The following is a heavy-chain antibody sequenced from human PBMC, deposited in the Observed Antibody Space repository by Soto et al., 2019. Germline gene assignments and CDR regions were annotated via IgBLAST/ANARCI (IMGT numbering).Heavy chain of an antibody. CDR2: ISSNGGST. D-gene: IGHD3-22*01. V-gene: IGHV3-64D*08. J-gene: IGHJ4*02. CDR1: GFTFSSYA. Sequence: EVQLVESGGGLVQPGGSLRLSCSASGFTFSSYAMHWVRQAPGKGLEYVSAISSNGGSTYYADYVKGRFTSSRDNSKNTLYLQMSSLRAEDTAVYYCVKDRDSSGYYHPVFDYWGQGTLVTVSS. CDR3: VKDRDSSGYYHPVFDY.